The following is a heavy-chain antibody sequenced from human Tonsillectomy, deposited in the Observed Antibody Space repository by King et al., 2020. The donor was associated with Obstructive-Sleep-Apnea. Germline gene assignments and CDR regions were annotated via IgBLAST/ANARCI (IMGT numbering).Heavy chain of an antibody. CDR3: ASGEVYYGDYDY. J-gene: IGHJ4*02. CDR2: INHSGSA. D-gene: IGHD4-17*01. CDR1: GGSFSVYS. Sequence: VQLQQWGAGLLKPSETLSLTCAVYGGSFSVYSLSWIRQPPGKGLEWIGEINHSGSATSNPSLKNRVTISVDTSKNQFSLKLSSVTAADTAVYYCASGEVYYGDYDYWGQGTLVTVSS. V-gene: IGHV4-34*01.